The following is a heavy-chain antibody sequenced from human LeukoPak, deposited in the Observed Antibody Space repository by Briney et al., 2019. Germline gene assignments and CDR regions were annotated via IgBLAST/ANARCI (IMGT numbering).Heavy chain of an antibody. CDR1: GYSITSSSW. D-gene: IGHD3-10*01. V-gene: IGHV4-28*01. J-gene: IGHJ4*02. CDR3: ARKENVYYYFDY. Sequence: MSSETLSLTCAVSGYSITSSSWWGWIRQPPGKGLEWIGYIYHSGTTYYNPSLQSRVTMSVDTSKNQFSLKLSSVTAVDTAVYYCARKENVYYYFDYWGQGTPVTASS. CDR2: IYHSGTT.